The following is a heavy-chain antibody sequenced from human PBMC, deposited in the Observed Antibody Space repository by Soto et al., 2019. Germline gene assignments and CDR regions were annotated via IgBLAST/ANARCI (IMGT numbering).Heavy chain of an antibody. D-gene: IGHD5-18*01. CDR2: FIAMLGTP. CDR3: ARGAMANFDY. CDR1: GGTFGSQG. V-gene: IGHV1-69*13. J-gene: IGHJ4*02. Sequence: ASVKVSCKASGGTFGSQGIAWVRQAPGQGLEWMGGFIAMLGTPTYAKKVQGRATITADESLTSSYLELRSLRSEDTGVYFCARGAMANFDYWGQGTVVTVS.